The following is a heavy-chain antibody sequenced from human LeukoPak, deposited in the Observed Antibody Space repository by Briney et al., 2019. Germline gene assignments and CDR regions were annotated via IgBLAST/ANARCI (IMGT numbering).Heavy chain of an antibody. CDR2: IYPGDSDS. J-gene: IGHJ5*02. D-gene: IGHD3-22*01. V-gene: IGHV5-51*01. Sequence: AGESLKISCKASGYSFTSHWIAWVRQMPGKGLEWMGTIYPGDSDSRYSPSFQGQVTISADKSSSTAYLQWTSLKTSDTAMYYCAGRDIALIGALDPWGQGTLVTVSS. CDR3: AGRDIALIGALDP. CDR1: GYSFTSHW.